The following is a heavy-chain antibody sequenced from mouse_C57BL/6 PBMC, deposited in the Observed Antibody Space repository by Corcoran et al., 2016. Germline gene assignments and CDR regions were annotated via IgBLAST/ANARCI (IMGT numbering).Heavy chain of an antibody. CDR2: INTYSGVP. V-gene: IGHV9-3*01. CDR3: ARVDYPYYYAMDY. D-gene: IGHD2-4*01. CDR1: GYTFTTYG. Sequence: QIQLVQSGPELKKPGETVKISCKASGYTFTTYGMSWVKQAPGKGLKWMGWINTYSGVPTYADDFKGRFAFSLETSASTAYLQINNLKNEDTATYFCARVDYPYYYAMDYWGQGTSVTVSS. J-gene: IGHJ4*01.